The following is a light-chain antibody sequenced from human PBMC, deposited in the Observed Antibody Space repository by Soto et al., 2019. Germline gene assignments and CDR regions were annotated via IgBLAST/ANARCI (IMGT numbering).Light chain of an antibody. V-gene: IGKV1-5*01. CDR1: HNIERW. CDR2: DAT. Sequence: IQMTQSPSTLSASVGDRVTITCRASHNIERWMAWYQQKPGRAPSLLIFDATTLHSGVPSRFSGGGSGTDFTLTISSLLPADFATYYCQQSFSAPLTFGGGTKVDIK. CDR3: QQSFSAPLT. J-gene: IGKJ4*01.